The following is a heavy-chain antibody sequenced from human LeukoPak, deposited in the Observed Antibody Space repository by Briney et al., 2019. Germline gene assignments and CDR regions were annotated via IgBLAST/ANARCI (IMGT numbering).Heavy chain of an antibody. Sequence: SETLSLTCTVSGYSISSGYFWGWIRQPPRKGLEWIGTIYNSGSTYYNASLESRVTISVDTSKNQFSLKLSSVTAADTAVYYCARAPTIFGYYYYYYMDVWGKGTTVTVSS. CDR2: IYNSGST. CDR3: ARAPTIFGYYYYYYMDV. D-gene: IGHD3-3*01. CDR1: GYSISSGYF. V-gene: IGHV4-38-2*02. J-gene: IGHJ6*03.